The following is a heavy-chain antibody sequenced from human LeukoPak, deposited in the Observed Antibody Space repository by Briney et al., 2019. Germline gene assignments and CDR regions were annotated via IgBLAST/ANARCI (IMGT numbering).Heavy chain of an antibody. CDR2: NSAYNGNT. V-gene: IGHV1-18*01. CDR3: ARAPDYYGNYYFDY. CDR1: GYTFTSYG. J-gene: IGHJ4*02. D-gene: IGHD3-10*01. Sequence: ASVKVSCKASGYTFTSYGISWVRQAPGQGLEWMGWNSAYNGNTNYAQKLQGRVTMTTDTSTSTAYMELRSLRSDDTAVYYCARAPDYYGNYYFDYWGQGTLVTVSS.